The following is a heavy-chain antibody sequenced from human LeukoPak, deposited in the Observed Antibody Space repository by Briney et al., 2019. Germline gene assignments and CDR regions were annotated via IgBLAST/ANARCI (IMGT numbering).Heavy chain of an antibody. V-gene: IGHV1-69*01. J-gene: IGHJ6*04. CDR3: ARGITMVRGVIDYYYYGMDV. CDR1: RGTLSSYV. Sequence: SVKVSRMASRGTLSSYVISSVRPAPGRGLEWMGGIILIFGTAYNAQKFRGRVTITADESTSTAYMELSSMRYEDTSVYYCARGITMVRGVIDYYYYGMDVWGKGNTVRVSS. CDR2: IILIFGTA. D-gene: IGHD3-10*01.